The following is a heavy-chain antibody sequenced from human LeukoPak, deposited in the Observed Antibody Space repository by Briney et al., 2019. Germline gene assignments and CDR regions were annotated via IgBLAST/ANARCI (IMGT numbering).Heavy chain of an antibody. CDR2: ISGSGGST. CDR3: AKDYDILTGYPRFDY. D-gene: IGHD3-9*01. V-gene: IGHV3-23*01. J-gene: IGHJ4*02. Sequence: GGSLRLSCAASGFTFSSYSMNWVRQAPGKGLEWVSAISGSGGSTYYADSVKGRFTISRDNSKNTLYLQMNSLRAEDTAVYYCAKDYDILTGYPRFDYWGQGTLVTVSS. CDR1: GFTFSSYS.